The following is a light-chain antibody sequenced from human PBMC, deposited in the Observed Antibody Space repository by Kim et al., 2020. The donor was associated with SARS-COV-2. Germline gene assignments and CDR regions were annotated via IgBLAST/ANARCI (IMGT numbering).Light chain of an antibody. CDR3: AAWDDSLNTVV. CDR2: SND. CDR1: ASNIGSKT. V-gene: IGLV1-44*01. Sequence: GQRVAVSWSGSASNIGSKTVNWSRQFPGAAPKLLIYSNDDRPSGVPDRFSGSKSGTSASLAISGLQSDDESDYYCAAWDDSLNTVVFGGGTQLTVL. J-gene: IGLJ2*01.